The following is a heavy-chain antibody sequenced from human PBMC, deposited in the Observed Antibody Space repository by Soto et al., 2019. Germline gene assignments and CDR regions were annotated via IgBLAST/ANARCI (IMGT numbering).Heavy chain of an antibody. CDR2: ISTSGSFT. Sequence: QVQLVESGGGLVKPGGSLRLSCAASGFIFSDYYLSWIRQAPGKGLEWVSDISTSGSFTKYADSVKGRFTISRDNAKNSLYLQMYSLRAEDAAVYYCAREEKTYSSGSDYWGQGTLVTVSS. CDR1: GFIFSDYY. J-gene: IGHJ4*02. D-gene: IGHD6-19*01. V-gene: IGHV3-11*05. CDR3: AREEKTYSSGSDY.